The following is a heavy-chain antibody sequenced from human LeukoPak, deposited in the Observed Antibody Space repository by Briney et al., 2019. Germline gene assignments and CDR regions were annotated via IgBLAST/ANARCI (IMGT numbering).Heavy chain of an antibody. CDR1: RFSFSAYP. CDR2: ISASGDVT. J-gene: IGHJ4*02. Sequence: GGSLRLSCEASRFSFSAYPMGWVRRAPGKGLEWVSGISASGDVTFHADPLKGRFTISRDNAKNSLYLQMNSLRAEDTAVYYCARDGGYCSGGSCYGIDYWGQGTLVTVSS. V-gene: IGHV3-23*01. D-gene: IGHD2-15*01. CDR3: ARDGGYCSGGSCYGIDY.